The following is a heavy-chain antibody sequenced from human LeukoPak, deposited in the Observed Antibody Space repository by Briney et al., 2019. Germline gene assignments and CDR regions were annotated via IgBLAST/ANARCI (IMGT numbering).Heavy chain of an antibody. CDR1: GFTFSSYE. Sequence: GGSLRLSCAASGFTFSSYEMNWVRQAPGKGLEWVSYISSSGNTIYHADSVKGRFTISRDNAKNSLYLQMNSLRAEDTAVYYCAKERSGLNSAAGINLDYWGQGTLVTVSS. D-gene: IGHD6-13*01. J-gene: IGHJ4*02. CDR3: AKERSGLNSAAGINLDY. V-gene: IGHV3-48*03. CDR2: ISSSGNTI.